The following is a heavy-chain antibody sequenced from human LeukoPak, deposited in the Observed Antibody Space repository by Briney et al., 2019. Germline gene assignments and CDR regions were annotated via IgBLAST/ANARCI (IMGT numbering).Heavy chain of an antibody. CDR1: GFTFSSYG. V-gene: IGHV3-33*08. CDR2: IWHDGSKK. Sequence: GGSLRLSCAASGFTFSSYGMHWVRQTPGKGLEWVAVIWHDGSKKDYAGSVKGRFTVSRDNSKNTLYLQMNRLGAVDTAVYYCARDNGIAVAGIDYWGQGTLVTVSS. CDR3: ARDNGIAVAGIDY. D-gene: IGHD6-13*01. J-gene: IGHJ4*02.